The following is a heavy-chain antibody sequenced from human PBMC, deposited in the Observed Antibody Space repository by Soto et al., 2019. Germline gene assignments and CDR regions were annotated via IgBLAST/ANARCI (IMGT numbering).Heavy chain of an antibody. J-gene: IGHJ1*01. CDR2: ISAYNGNT. Sequence: ASVKVSCKASGYTFTSYGISWVRQAPGQGLELMGWISAYNGNTNYAQKLQGRVTMTTDTSTSTAYMELRSLRSDDTAVYYCARDPVGKKESAEYFQHWGQGTLVTVSS. CDR3: ARDPVGKKESAEYFQH. CDR1: GYTFTSYG. D-gene: IGHD1-26*01. V-gene: IGHV1-18*01.